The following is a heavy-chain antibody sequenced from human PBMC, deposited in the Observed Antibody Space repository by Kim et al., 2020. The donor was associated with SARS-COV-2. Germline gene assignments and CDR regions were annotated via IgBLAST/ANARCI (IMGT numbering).Heavy chain of an antibody. V-gene: IGHV3-23*01. CDR1: GFTFSSYA. CDR2: ISDSDGAT. CDR3: AKAVTGTITFWDY. J-gene: IGHJ4*02. Sequence: GGSLRLSCAASGFTFSSYAMTWVRQAPGKGLEWVSAISDSDGATYYAGSVKGRFTISRDNSKNTLYLQMNSLRAEDTAVYYCAKAVTGTITFWDYWGQGTLGTVSS. D-gene: IGHD1-7*01.